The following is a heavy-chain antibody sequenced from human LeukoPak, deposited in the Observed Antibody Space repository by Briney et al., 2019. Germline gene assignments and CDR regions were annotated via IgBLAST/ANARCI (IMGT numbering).Heavy chain of an antibody. Sequence: PSETLSLTCGVSSGSLSGYYWRWIGHPPGGGLEWLGEITHSGSPNYNPSLKSGVTISGDTSKKQFSLNLKSVTSADTGVYYFASGVDLWARGTPVTVSS. CDR3: ASGVDL. J-gene: IGHJ2*01. V-gene: IGHV4-34*01. CDR2: ITHSGSP. CDR1: SGSLSGYY.